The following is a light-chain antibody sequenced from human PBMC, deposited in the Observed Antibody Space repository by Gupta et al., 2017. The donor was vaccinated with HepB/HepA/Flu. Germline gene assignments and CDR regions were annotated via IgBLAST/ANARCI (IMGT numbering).Light chain of an antibody. CDR3: QQYYSYPYT. CDR1: QGINSY. CDR2: AAS. V-gene: IGKV1-8*01. Sequence: IPMSLSPSSFSASTGDRVTITCRASQGINSYLAWYQQKPGKAPKLLVYAASTLQSGVPSRFSGSGSGTDFSLTVSSLQSEDFATYYCQQYYSYPYTFGQGTKLEIK. J-gene: IGKJ2*01.